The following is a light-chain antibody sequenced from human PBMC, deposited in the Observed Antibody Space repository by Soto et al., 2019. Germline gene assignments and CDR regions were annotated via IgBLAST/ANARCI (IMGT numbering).Light chain of an antibody. CDR2: GAS. CDR1: QSVISSY. CDR3: QQYGSSPRT. V-gene: IGKV3-20*01. Sequence: EIVLTQSPGTLSLSPGERATLSCRASQSVISSYLAWYQQKPGPAPRLLIYGASSRATGIQDRFIGSGFGKDFTLSISRLEREDFAVYYCQQYGSSPRTFDQGTKVEIK. J-gene: IGKJ1*01.